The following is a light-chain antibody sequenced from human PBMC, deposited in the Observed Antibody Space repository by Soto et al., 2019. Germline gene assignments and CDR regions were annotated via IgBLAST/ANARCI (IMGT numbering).Light chain of an antibody. Sequence: QSALTQPASVSGSPGQSITISCTGTSSDVGGYNYVSWYQQHPGKAPKLMIYDVSNRPSGVSNRFSGSKSGNTASLTISGHQAEDDADYYCSSYTSRLGVFGGGTKLTVL. CDR3: SSYTSRLGV. CDR2: DVS. V-gene: IGLV2-14*01. J-gene: IGLJ2*01. CDR1: SSDVGGYNY.